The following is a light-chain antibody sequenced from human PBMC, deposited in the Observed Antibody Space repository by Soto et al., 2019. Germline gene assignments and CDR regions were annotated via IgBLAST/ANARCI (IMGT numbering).Light chain of an antibody. V-gene: IGKV3-20*01. J-gene: IGKJ1*01. Sequence: EIVLTQSPGTLSLSPGERATLSCRANQSVSSSYFAWYQQRFGQAPRLLIYGASSRATGIPDRFSGSGSGTDFTLTISRLEPEDFAVYYCQQYGSSSWTFGQGTKVDIK. CDR2: GAS. CDR3: QQYGSSSWT. CDR1: QSVSSSY.